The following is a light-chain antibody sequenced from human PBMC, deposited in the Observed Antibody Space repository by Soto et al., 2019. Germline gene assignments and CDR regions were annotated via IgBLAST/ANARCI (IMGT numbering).Light chain of an antibody. CDR1: QSVSSN. CDR2: DAS. V-gene: IGKV3D-11*03. Sequence: ENVLTQSPATLSLSPGERATLSCRASQSVSSNLAWYQQKPGQAPRLLIYDASNRATGIPARFSGSGSGTDFTLTISSLQPEDFAVYYCQQYGSSPWTFGQGTKVDIK. CDR3: QQYGSSPWT. J-gene: IGKJ1*01.